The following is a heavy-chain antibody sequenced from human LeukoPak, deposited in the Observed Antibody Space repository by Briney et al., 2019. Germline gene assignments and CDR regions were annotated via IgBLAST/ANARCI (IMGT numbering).Heavy chain of an antibody. Sequence: PGGSLRLSCAASGFTFDDYAMHWVRQAPGKGLEWVSGISWNSGSIGYADSVKGRFTISRDNAKNSLYLQMNSLRAEDTALYYCARDEWELGPVDYWGQGTLVTVSS. CDR1: GFTFDDYA. V-gene: IGHV3-9*01. CDR2: ISWNSGSI. D-gene: IGHD7-27*01. J-gene: IGHJ4*02. CDR3: ARDEWELGPVDY.